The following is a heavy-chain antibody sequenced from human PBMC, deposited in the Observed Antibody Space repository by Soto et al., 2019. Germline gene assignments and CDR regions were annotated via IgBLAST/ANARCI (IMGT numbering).Heavy chain of an antibody. V-gene: IGHV1-69*12. Sequence: QVQLVQSGAEVKKPGSSVKVSCKASGGTFSSFGIDWVRQAPGQGLEWMGDIIPMFGTVTYAQKFQGRVTITADESTTTVYMAWSSLRSEDTAVYYCARETTAHSSGWHFWGQGTLVTVSS. CDR3: ARETTAHSSGWHF. D-gene: IGHD6-19*01. J-gene: IGHJ4*02. CDR1: GGTFSSFG. CDR2: IIPMFGTV.